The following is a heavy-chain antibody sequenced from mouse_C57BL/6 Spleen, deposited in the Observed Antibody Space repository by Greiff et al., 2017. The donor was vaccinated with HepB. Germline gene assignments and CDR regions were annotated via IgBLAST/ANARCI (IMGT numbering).Heavy chain of an antibody. Sequence: EVKLMESGGGLVKPGGSLKLSCAASGFTFSSYAMSWVRQTPEKRLEWVATISDGGSYTYYPDNVKGRFTISRDNAKNNLYLQMSHLKSEDTAMYYCARDYYGSSYVRYFDVWGTGTTVTVSS. V-gene: IGHV5-4*01. CDR1: GFTFSSYA. D-gene: IGHD1-1*01. CDR2: ISDGGSYT. J-gene: IGHJ1*03. CDR3: ARDYYGSSYVRYFDV.